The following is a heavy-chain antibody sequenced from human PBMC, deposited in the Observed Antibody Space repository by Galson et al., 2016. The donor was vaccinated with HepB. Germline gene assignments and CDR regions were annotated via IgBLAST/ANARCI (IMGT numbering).Heavy chain of an antibody. J-gene: IGHJ4*02. Sequence: SETLSLTCTVSGGSINSGNTYFWGWIRQPPGKGLEWIASIYHSGITHHNPSLKIRVTISDDTSMTQVSLKLGTVTAADTAVYYCAGHRGASIVEGFDYWGQGNLVTVSS. CDR1: GGSINSGNTYF. CDR3: AGHRGASIVEGFDY. D-gene: IGHD2/OR15-2a*01. V-gene: IGHV4-39*01. CDR2: IYHSGIT.